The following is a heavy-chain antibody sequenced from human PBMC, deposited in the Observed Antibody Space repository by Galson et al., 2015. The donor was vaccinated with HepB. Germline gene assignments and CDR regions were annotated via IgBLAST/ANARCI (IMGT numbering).Heavy chain of an antibody. CDR1: GYTLTELS. CDR2: FDPEDGET. Sequence: SVTVSCKVSGYTLTELSMHWVRQAPGKGLEWMGGFDPEDGETIYAQKFQGRVTMTEDTSTDTAYMELSSLRSEDTAVYYCATRATTSDYCYGMDVWGQGTTVTVSS. J-gene: IGHJ6*02. V-gene: IGHV1-24*01. CDR3: ATRATTSDYCYGMDV. D-gene: IGHD1-26*01.